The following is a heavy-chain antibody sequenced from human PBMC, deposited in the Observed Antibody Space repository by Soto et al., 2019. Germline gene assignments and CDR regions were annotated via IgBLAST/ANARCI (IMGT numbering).Heavy chain of an antibody. Sequence: SETLSLTCSVSGASMNGYYWTWIRQAPGQGLEWIGYISYSGTTNYNPSLKSRVTISVDTSKNQFSLKLTSVTATDTAVYYCAREGRSFDSWGQGSLVTVSS. CDR3: AREGRSFDS. J-gene: IGHJ4*02. CDR1: GASMNGYY. V-gene: IGHV4-59*01. CDR2: ISYSGTT.